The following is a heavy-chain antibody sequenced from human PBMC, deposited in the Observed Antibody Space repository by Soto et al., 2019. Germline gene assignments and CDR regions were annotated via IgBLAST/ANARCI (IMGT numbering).Heavy chain of an antibody. Sequence: EVQLVESGGGLVQPGRSLRLSCAASGFTFGDYAMHWVRQAPGKGLEWVSGISWNSGSIGYADSVKGRFTISKDNAKNTLYLQMNSLGAENTARYYCTKGEWDYDFWGRRDSLYYFDYWGQGTLVSVSS. D-gene: IGHD3-3*01. J-gene: IGHJ4*02. CDR2: ISWNSGSI. CDR1: GFTFGDYA. CDR3: TKGEWDYDFWGRRDSLYYFDY. V-gene: IGHV3-9*01.